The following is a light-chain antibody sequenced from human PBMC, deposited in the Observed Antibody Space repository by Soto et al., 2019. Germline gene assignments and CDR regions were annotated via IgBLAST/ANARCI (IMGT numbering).Light chain of an antibody. J-gene: IGKJ4*01. CDR3: QQANTFPLT. CDR2: AAS. CDR1: QGISSW. Sequence: DIQMTQSPSSVSASVGDRVTITCRASQGISSWLAWYQRKPGKAPKLLIYAASSLQGGVPSRFSGSGSGTDFTLTISSLQPEDFATYYCQQANTFPLTFGGGTKFEIK. V-gene: IGKV1D-12*01.